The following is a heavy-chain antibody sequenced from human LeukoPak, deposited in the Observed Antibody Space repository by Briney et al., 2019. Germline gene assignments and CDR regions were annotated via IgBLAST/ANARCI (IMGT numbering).Heavy chain of an antibody. CDR3: ARGVYGLNYFDY. J-gene: IGHJ4*02. D-gene: IGHD4-17*01. CDR1: GGSFSGYY. CDR2: INHSGST. V-gene: IGHV4-34*01. Sequence: PSETLSLTCAVYGGSFSGYYWSWIRQPPGKGLEWIGEINHSGSTNYNPSLKSRVTISVDTPKNQFSLKLSPVTAADTAVYYCARGVYGLNYFDYWGQGTLVTVSS.